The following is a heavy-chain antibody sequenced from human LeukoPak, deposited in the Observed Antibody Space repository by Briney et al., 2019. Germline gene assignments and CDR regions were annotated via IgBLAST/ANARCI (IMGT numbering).Heavy chain of an antibody. D-gene: IGHD6-19*01. CDR3: AKGGGWYYYFDY. V-gene: IGHV3-23*01. CDR2: ISGSGSST. J-gene: IGHJ4*02. Sequence: PGGSLRPSCSASGFTFSTYAMTWVRQAPGKGLEWVSVISGSGSSTSYADSVKGRFTISRDNSKNTLYLQMNSLRAEDTAVYYCAKGGGWYYYFDYWGQGTLVTVSS. CDR1: GFTFSTYA.